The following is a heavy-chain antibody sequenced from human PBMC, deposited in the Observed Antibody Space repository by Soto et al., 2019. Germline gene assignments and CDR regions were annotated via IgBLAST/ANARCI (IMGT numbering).Heavy chain of an antibody. CDR3: ARERSSWSPYFDY. V-gene: IGHV3-72*01. CDR2: TRNKANSYTT. Sequence: PGGSLRLSCAASGFTFSSYGMHWVRQAPGKGLEWVGRTRNKANSYTTEYAASVKGRFTISRDDSKNSLYLQMNSLKTADTAVYYCARERSSWSPYFDYWGQGTLVTVSS. D-gene: IGHD6-13*01. J-gene: IGHJ4*02. CDR1: GFTFSSYG.